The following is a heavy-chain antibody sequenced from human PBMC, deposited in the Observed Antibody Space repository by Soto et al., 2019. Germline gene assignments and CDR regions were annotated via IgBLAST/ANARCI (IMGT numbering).Heavy chain of an antibody. D-gene: IGHD3-10*01. CDR2: IYYSGST. Sequence: SETLSLTCTVSGGSISSSSYYWGWIRQPPGKGLEWIGSIYYSGSTYYNPSLKSRVTISVDTFKNQFSLKLSSVTAADTAVYYCASHSNFGDYYYGMDVWGQGTTVTVSS. J-gene: IGHJ6*02. CDR1: GGSISSSSYY. CDR3: ASHSNFGDYYYGMDV. V-gene: IGHV4-39*01.